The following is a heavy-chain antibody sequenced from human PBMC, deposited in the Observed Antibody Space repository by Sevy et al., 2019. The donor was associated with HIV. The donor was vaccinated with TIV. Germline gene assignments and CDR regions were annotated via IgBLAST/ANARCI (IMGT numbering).Heavy chain of an antibody. CDR3: AKGYCSGGSCPRGYYYYGMDV. Sequence: GGSLRLSCAASEFTFSSYAMSWVRQAPGKGLEWVSSVSGSGRYTYYADSVEGRFTISRDNTKNSLYLQMNRLRAEDTAVYFCAKGYCSGGSCPRGYYYYGMDVWGQGTTVTVSS. CDR2: VSGSGRYT. CDR1: EFTFSSYA. V-gene: IGHV3-23*01. D-gene: IGHD2-15*01. J-gene: IGHJ6*02.